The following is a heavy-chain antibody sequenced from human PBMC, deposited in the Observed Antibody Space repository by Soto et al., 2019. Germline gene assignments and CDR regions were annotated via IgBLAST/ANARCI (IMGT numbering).Heavy chain of an antibody. V-gene: IGHV4-59*01. J-gene: IGHJ4*02. CDR1: GGSITSYY. CDR2: IYSSGIT. CDR3: ARSHSSSWYFDY. D-gene: IGHD6-13*01. Sequence: PSETLSLTCTVSGGSITSYYWSWIRQPPGKGLEWIGYIYSSGITNYNPSLKSRVTISVDTSKNQFSLRLTSVTAADTAVYYCARSHSSSWYFDYWGQGTLVTVSS.